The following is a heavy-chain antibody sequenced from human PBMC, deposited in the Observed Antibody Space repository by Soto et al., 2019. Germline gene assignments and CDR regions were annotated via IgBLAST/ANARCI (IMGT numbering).Heavy chain of an antibody. J-gene: IGHJ4*02. V-gene: IGHV3-48*03. CDR1: GFTFSSYE. Sequence: GGSLRLSCAASGFTFSSYEMNWVRQAPGKGLEWVSDITSTGSTIYYADSVKGRFTISRDNAKNSLYLQMNSLRAEDTAVYYCARPLKYCSGGSCYSEHYFDYWGQGTLVTVSS. CDR2: ITSTGSTI. D-gene: IGHD2-15*01. CDR3: ARPLKYCSGGSCYSEHYFDY.